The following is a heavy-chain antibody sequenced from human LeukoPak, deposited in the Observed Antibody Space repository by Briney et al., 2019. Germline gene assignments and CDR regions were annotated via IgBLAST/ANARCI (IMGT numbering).Heavy chain of an antibody. J-gene: IGHJ4*02. Sequence: GGSLRLSCAVSGFTFSNYWMHWVRQVPGKGLVWVSRINTDGIYTTYADSVKGRFTISRDNAKNTLFLQMNSLTVEDTAVYYCTKDLTGEVDYWGQGILVTVSS. CDR1: GFTFSNYW. V-gene: IGHV3-74*01. D-gene: IGHD7-27*01. CDR3: TKDLTGEVDY. CDR2: INTDGIYT.